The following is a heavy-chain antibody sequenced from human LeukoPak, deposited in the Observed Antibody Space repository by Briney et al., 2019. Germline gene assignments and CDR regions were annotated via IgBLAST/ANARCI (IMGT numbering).Heavy chain of an antibody. CDR1: GFTFSSYS. V-gene: IGHV3-48*01. J-gene: IGHJ4*02. CDR3: AKDMAAYYYASGNIDY. D-gene: IGHD3-10*01. CDR2: ISSSSSTI. Sequence: GGSLRLSCAASGFTFSSYSMNWVRQAPGKGLEWVSYISSSSSTIYYADSVKGRFTISRDNAKNSLYLQMNSLRAEDTALYYCAKDMAAYYYASGNIDYWGQGTLVTVSS.